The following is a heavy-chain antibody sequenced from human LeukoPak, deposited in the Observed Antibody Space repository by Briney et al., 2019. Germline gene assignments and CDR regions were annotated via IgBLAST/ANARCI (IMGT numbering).Heavy chain of an antibody. CDR3: ARGGHIAARPGWFDP. V-gene: IGHV4-34*01. Sequence: PSETLSLTCAVYGGSFSGYYWSWIRQPPGKGLEWIGEINHSGSTNYNPSLKSRVTISVDTSKNQFSLKLSSVTAADTAVYYCARGGHIAARPGWFDPWGQGTLVSVSS. D-gene: IGHD6-6*01. CDR1: GGSFSGYY. J-gene: IGHJ5*02. CDR2: INHSGST.